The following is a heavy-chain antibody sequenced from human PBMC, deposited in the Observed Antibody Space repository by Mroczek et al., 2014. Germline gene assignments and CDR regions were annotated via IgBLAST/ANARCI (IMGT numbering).Heavy chain of an antibody. CDR1: GGTFSSYA. Sequence: QVQLVQSGAEVKKPGSSVKVSCKASGGTFSSYAISWVRQAPGQGLEWMGGIIPIFGTANYAQKFQGRVTITADESTSTAYMELSSLRSEDTAVYYCARETRMVRGFPDTNWFDPWGQGTLVTVSS. V-gene: IGHV1-69*12. J-gene: IGHJ5*02. CDR2: IIPIFGTA. D-gene: IGHD3-10*01. CDR3: ARETRMVRGFPDTNWFDP.